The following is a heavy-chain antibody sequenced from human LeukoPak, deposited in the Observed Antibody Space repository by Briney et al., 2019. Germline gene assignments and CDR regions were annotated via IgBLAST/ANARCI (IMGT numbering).Heavy chain of an antibody. V-gene: IGHV4-30-4*01. J-gene: IGHJ4*02. D-gene: IGHD3-10*01. CDR3: ARGRDGSGSWTDY. CDR1: GGSISSGDYY. CDR2: IYYSGST. Sequence: SQTLSLTCTVSGGSISSGDYYWSWIRQPPGRGLEWIGYIYYSGSTYYSPSLKSRVTISVDTSKNQFSLKLSSVTAADTAVYYCARGRDGSGSWTDYWGQGTLVTVSP.